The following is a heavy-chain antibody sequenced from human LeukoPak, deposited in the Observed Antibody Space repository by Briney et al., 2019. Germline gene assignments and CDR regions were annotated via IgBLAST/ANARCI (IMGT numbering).Heavy chain of an antibody. Sequence: GRSLRLSCAASGFTFSSYAMHWVRQAPGKGLEWVAVISYDGSNKYYADSVKGRFTIYRDNSKNTLYLQMNSLRAEDTAVYYCARGSFDYWGQGTLVTVSS. V-gene: IGHV3-30*01. CDR3: ARGSFDY. J-gene: IGHJ4*02. CDR1: GFTFSSYA. CDR2: ISYDGSNK.